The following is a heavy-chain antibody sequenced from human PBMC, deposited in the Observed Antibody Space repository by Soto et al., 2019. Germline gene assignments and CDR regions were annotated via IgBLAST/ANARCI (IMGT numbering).Heavy chain of an antibody. CDR1: GYNFTTDW. CDR3: ARVIAADVYDSVGSHSLVWYYAL. J-gene: IGHJ2*01. D-gene: IGHD3-22*01. V-gene: IGHV5-51*01. Sequence: DVQLVQSGAAVKKPGESLSISCKASGYNFTTDWIGWVRQVPGKGPEWIGIIYPGASETRYIESFEGRVTISVTKSITPASVHSNSMQYSDIAMYYCARVIAADVYDSVGSHSLVWYYALWGRGTLVTVSS. CDR2: IYPGASET.